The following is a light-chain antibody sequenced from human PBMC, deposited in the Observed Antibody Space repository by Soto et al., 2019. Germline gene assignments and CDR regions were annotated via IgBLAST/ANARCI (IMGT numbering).Light chain of an antibody. CDR3: QQCYSSPWT. V-gene: IGKV4-1*01. Sequence: DIVMTQYPDSLAVSLGERATINCKSSQSLLYSINNINYLAWYQQKPGQSPKLLIYWASTRESGVPDRFSGRGSGTDFTLTISSLQAEDVAVYYCQQCYSSPWTFGQGTKVEVK. J-gene: IGKJ1*01. CDR1: QSLLYSINNINY. CDR2: WAS.